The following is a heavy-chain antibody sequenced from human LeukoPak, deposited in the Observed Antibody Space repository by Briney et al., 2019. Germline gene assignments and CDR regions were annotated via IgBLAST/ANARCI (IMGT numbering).Heavy chain of an antibody. V-gene: IGHV3-9*01. CDR1: GFTFDDYA. CDR3: AKGHRGYSYGYWDY. D-gene: IGHD5-18*01. CDR2: ISWNSGSI. Sequence: GGSLRLSCAASGFTFDDYAMPWVRQAPGKGLEWVSGISWNSGSIGYADSVKGRFTISRDNAKNSLYLQMNSLRAEDTALYYCAKGHRGYSYGYWDYWGQGTLVTVSS. J-gene: IGHJ4*02.